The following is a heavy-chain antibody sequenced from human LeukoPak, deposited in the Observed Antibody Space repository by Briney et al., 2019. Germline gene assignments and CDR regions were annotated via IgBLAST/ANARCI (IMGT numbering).Heavy chain of an antibody. Sequence: TGGSLRLSCAASGFTFSSHWMSWVRQAPGKGLEWVANINQYGSERNYVDSVKGRFTISRDNAKSSLYLQMNSLRAEDTAIYYCARDHVVDGLVFDYWGQGTLVTVSS. J-gene: IGHJ4*02. CDR3: ARDHVVDGLVFDY. CDR1: GFTFSSHW. CDR2: INQYGSER. V-gene: IGHV3-7*01. D-gene: IGHD2-15*01.